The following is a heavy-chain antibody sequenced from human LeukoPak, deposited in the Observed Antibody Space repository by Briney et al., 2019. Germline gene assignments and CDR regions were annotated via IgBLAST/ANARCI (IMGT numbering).Heavy chain of an antibody. D-gene: IGHD5-12*01. CDR2: INPSGGTT. J-gene: IGHJ6*02. CDR1: GYTFTSYY. Sequence: ASVNVSCKASGYTFTSYYMHWVRQAPGQGLEWMGIINPSGGTTTYAQKFQGRVTMTRDTSTSTVYMELSSLRSEDTAVYYCASGDTVAGAHYYYYYGMDVWGQGTTVTVSS. CDR3: ASGDTVAGAHYYYYYGMDV. V-gene: IGHV1-46*01.